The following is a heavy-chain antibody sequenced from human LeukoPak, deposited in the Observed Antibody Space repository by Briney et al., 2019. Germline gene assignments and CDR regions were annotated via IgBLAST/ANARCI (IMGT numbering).Heavy chain of an antibody. CDR2: INHSGST. CDR3: ARHVGYSGYDTQCYFDY. V-gene: IGHV4-34*01. Sequence: SETLSLTCAVYGGSFSGYYWSWIRQPPGKGLEWIGEINHSGSTNYNPSLKSRVTISVDTSKNQFSLKLSSVTAADTAVYYCARHVGYSGYDTQCYFDYWGQGTLVTVSS. J-gene: IGHJ4*02. CDR1: GGSFSGYY. D-gene: IGHD5-12*01.